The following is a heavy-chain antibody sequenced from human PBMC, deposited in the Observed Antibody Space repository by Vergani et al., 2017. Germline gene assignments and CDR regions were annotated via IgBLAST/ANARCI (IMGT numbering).Heavy chain of an antibody. D-gene: IGHD2-2*01. Sequence: QVQLVQSGAEVKKPGASVKVSCKASGYTFSDYYMHCVRQAPGQGLEWMGWINPNSGGTNYAQKFQGRVTMTRDTSFSTAYMELSRLRSDDTAVYYCARADLDIVVAPAASLDYWGQGTLVTVSS. J-gene: IGHJ4*02. CDR1: GYTFSDYY. V-gene: IGHV1-2*02. CDR3: ARADLDIVVAPAASLDY. CDR2: INPNSGGT.